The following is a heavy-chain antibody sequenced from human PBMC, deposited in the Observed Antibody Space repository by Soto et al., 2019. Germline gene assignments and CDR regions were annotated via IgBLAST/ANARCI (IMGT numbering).Heavy chain of an antibody. Sequence: QITLKESGPTLVRPAQTLTLTCDFSGFSLSTYHMGVAWIRQPPGTALEWLALIYWDDDQRYSPSLKDRLAISKDTSSNQVVLTITNMDPGDTATYFCAHAGDYDLLTFDHWGPGTLVTVSS. V-gene: IGHV2-5*02. CDR3: AHAGDYDLLTFDH. CDR2: IYWDDDQ. CDR1: GFSLSTYHMG. J-gene: IGHJ4*02. D-gene: IGHD4-17*01.